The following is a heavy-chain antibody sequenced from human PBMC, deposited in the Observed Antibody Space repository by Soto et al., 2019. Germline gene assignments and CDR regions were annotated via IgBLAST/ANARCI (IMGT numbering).Heavy chain of an antibody. V-gene: IGHV1-69*13. D-gene: IGHD4-17*01. CDR1: GGTFSSYA. Sequence: SVKVSCKASGGTFSSYAISWVRQAPGQGLEWMGGIIPIFGTANYAQKFQGRVTITADESTSTAYMELSSLRSEDAAVYYCARDRITVTTWSTTYYYYYGMDVWGQGTTVTVSS. CDR3: ARDRITVTTWSTTYYYYYGMDV. CDR2: IIPIFGTA. J-gene: IGHJ6*02.